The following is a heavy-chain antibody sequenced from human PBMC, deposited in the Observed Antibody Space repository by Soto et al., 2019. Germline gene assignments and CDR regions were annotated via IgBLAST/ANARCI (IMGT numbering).Heavy chain of an antibody. CDR2: IKSKTDGGTT. CDR3: TTESDYAYIWGSRGNWYFDL. V-gene: IGHV3-15*01. CDR1: GITFSNAW. Sequence: EVQLVESGGGLVKPGGSLRLSCAASGITFSNAWMSWVRQAPGKGLEWVGRIKSKTDGGTTDYAAPVKGRFTISRDDSNNTLDMQMNSLKTEDTPVYYCTTESDYAYIWGSRGNWYFDLWGRGTLVTVSS. J-gene: IGHJ2*01. D-gene: IGHD3-16*01.